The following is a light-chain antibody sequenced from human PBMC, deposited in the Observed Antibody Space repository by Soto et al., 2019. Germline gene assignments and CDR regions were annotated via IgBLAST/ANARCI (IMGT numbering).Light chain of an antibody. CDR3: CSYGGDRI. CDR1: SSNVGGYNF. V-gene: IGLV2-23*02. Sequence: QSALTPPASVSGSPGQSIAITCTGTSSNVGGYNFVSWYQQHPGKAPKLLIYEVNKRPSGVSNRFSGSKSDNTASLTISGLQAEDEADYYCCSYGGDRIFGGGTKVTVL. CDR2: EVN. J-gene: IGLJ2*01.